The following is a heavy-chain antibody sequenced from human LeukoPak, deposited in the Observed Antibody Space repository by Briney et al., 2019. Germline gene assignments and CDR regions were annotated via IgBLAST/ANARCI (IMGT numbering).Heavy chain of an antibody. D-gene: IGHD3-22*01. CDR2: INHSGST. CDR1: GGPFSGYY. J-gene: IGHJ3*02. CDR3: ARVPNYYDSSGYPMAFDI. V-gene: IGHV4-34*01. Sequence: SETLSLTCAVYGGPFSGYYWSWIRPPPGKGLEWIGEINHSGSTNHNPSLKSRVTISVDSSKNQFSLKLTSVTTADTAVYYCARVPNYYDSSGYPMAFDIWGQGTMVTVSS.